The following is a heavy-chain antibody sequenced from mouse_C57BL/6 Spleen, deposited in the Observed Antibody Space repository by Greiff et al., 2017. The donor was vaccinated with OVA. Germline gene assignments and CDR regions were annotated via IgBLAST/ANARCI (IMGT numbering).Heavy chain of an antibody. D-gene: IGHD6-1*01. J-gene: IGHJ2*01. CDR2: IDPSDSYT. V-gene: IGHV1-69*01. Sequence: QVQLQQPGAELVMPGASVKLSCKASGYTFTSYWMHWVKQRPGQGLEWIGEIDPSDSYTNYNQKFKGKSTLTVDKSSSTAYMQSSSLTSEDSAVYSCARSSASWDNYFDYWGQGTTLTVSS. CDR3: ARSSASWDNYFDY. CDR1: GYTFTSYW.